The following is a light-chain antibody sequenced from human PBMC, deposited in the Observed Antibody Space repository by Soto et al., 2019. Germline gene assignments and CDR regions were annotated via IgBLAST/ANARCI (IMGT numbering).Light chain of an antibody. CDR3: QQYAGSPRT. CDR2: GAS. Sequence: IVLTQSPATLSLSLVERPTLSCRPRQSVSIYLAWYQKTPGQAPRLLIYGASSRATGIPARFSGSGSGTEFTLTISSLQSEDFAVYYCQQYAGSPRTFGQGTKVDIK. J-gene: IGKJ1*01. V-gene: IGKV3-15*01. CDR1: QSVSIY.